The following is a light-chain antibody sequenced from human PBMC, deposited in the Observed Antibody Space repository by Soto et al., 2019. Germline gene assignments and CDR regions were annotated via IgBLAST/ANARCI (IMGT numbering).Light chain of an antibody. J-gene: IGKJ4*01. CDR1: QSVNSR. V-gene: IGKV3-15*01. CDR2: DAS. Sequence: EIVMTQSPATLSVSPGERATLSCRASQSVNSRLAWYQQKPGQTPRLLIYDASTRATGIPTRFSGSGSGTEFTLTISSLQSEDFAVYYCQHYNERPLTFGGGTKVDI. CDR3: QHYNERPLT.